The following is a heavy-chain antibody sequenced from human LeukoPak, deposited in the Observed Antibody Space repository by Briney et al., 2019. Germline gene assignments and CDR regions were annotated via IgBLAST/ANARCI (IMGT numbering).Heavy chain of an antibody. V-gene: IGHV7-4-1*02. Sequence: ASVKVSCKASGYTFSKYAMNWVRQAPGQGLEWMGWINTNTGNPTYAQGFTGRFVFSLDTSVSTAYLQISSLKAEDTAVYYCARGVDDSSGYPIDYWGQGTLVTVSS. J-gene: IGHJ4*02. D-gene: IGHD3-22*01. CDR3: ARGVDDSSGYPIDY. CDR1: GYTFSKYA. CDR2: INTNTGNP.